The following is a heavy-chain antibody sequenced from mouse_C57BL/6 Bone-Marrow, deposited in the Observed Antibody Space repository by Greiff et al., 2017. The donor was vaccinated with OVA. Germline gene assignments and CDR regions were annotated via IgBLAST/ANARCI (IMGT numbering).Heavy chain of an antibody. CDR2: IDPANGNT. D-gene: IGHD1-1*02. J-gene: IGHJ2*01. V-gene: IGHV14-3*01. Sequence: EVQLQQSVAELVRPGASVKLSCTASGFNIKNTYMHWVKQRPEQGLEWIGRIDPANGNTKYAPKFQGTATITADTSSNTAYLQLSSLTSEYTAIDYCARSGRGVAKSYYFDYWGQGTTLTVSS. CDR3: ARSGRGVAKSYYFDY. CDR1: GFNIKNTY.